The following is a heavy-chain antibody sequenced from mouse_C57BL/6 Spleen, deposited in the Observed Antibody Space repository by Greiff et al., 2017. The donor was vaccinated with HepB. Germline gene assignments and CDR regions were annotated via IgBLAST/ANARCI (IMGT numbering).Heavy chain of an antibody. Sequence: QVQLKESGAELARPGASVKLSCKASGYTFTSYGISWVKQRTGQGLEWIGEIYPRSGNTYYNEKFKGKATLTADKSSSTAYMELRSLTSEDSAVYFCAREGGYGNYDAMDYWGQGTSVTVSS. J-gene: IGHJ4*01. CDR3: AREGGYGNYDAMDY. CDR2: IYPRSGNT. CDR1: GYTFTSYG. V-gene: IGHV1-81*01. D-gene: IGHD2-10*02.